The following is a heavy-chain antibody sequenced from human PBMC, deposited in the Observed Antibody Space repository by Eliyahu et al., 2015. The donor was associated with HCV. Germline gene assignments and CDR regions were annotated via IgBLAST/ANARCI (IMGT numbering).Heavy chain of an antibody. V-gene: IGHV4-34*02. J-gene: IGHJ5*02. CDR2: ITHSGST. CDR1: GGPFSAYS. CDR3: AVVPAAVGSFYNWFDP. D-gene: IGHD2-2*01. Sequence: QVQQEPWGAXLLKPSETLSLSCTVHGGPFSAYSWTWIRQPPGKGLEWVGEITHSGSTNYNPSLKRRVTISMDKSKNQFSLMLNSVTAADTAVYYCAVVPAAVGSFYNWFDPWGQGTLVTVSS.